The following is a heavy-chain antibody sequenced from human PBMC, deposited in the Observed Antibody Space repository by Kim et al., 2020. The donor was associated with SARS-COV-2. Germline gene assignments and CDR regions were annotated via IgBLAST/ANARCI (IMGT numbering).Heavy chain of an antibody. Sequence: GGSLRLSYAASGFTFSSYAMSWVRQAPGKGLEWVSVISGSGDNTCYADSVKGRFTISRGNSKNTLYLQMNSLRAEDTAVYYCAKSTFDIVVVPAAPDLDYWGERTLVTVSS. V-gene: IGHV3-23*01. CDR1: GFTFSSYA. J-gene: IGHJ4*02. CDR2: ISGSGDNT. CDR3: AKSTFDIVVVPAAPDLDY. D-gene: IGHD2-2*01.